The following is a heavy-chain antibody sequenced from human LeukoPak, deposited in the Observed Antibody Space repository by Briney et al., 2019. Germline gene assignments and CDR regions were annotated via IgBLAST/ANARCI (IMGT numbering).Heavy chain of an antibody. CDR3: ARDFFHGHCSGLTCFLLDY. J-gene: IGHJ4*02. V-gene: IGHV1-18*01. Sequence: GASVKVSCKASGYTFTSYGITWVRQAPGQGLEWMGWISARNGNTNYAQKFQGRLTMATDTSTNTAYMELRSLRPDDTAVYYCARDFFHGHCSGLTCFLLDYWGQGSLVTVSS. CDR1: GYTFTSYG. D-gene: IGHD2-15*01. CDR2: ISARNGNT.